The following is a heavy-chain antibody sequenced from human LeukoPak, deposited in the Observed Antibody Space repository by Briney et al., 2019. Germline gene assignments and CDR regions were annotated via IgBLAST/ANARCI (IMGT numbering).Heavy chain of an antibody. D-gene: IGHD3-10*01. J-gene: IGHJ4*02. CDR1: SGSFSGYY. Sequence: PSETLSLTCAVYSGSFSGYYWSWIRQSPGRGLEWIGEINPTGRTNYNPSLKSRLTLSVDTSKNQFSLKLKSLTAADTAVYYCARGPHSYDWGGNYNVREFDYWGQGTLVIVSS. CDR2: INPTGRT. CDR3: ARGPHSYDWGGNYNVREFDY. V-gene: IGHV4-34*01.